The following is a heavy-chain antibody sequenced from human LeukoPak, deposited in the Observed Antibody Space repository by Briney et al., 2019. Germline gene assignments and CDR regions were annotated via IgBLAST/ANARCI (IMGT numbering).Heavy chain of an antibody. J-gene: IGHJ6*03. CDR1: GFTFNDYT. V-gene: IGHV3-43*01. D-gene: IGHD4-17*01. CDR3: AKDQYGDYELGFFMDV. CDR2: IRWDGGDT. Sequence: GGSLRLSCAASGFTFNDYTMHWVRQAPGRGLEWVSLIRWDGGDTYYADSVEGQFTISRDNAKNSLYLQMNSLRSEDTALYYCAKDQYGDYELGFFMDVWGKGTTVTVSS.